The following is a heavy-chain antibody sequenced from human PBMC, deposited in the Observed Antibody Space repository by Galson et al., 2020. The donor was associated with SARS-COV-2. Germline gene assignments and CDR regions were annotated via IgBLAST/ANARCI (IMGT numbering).Heavy chain of an antibody. J-gene: IGHJ5*02. CDR3: AILGVVVMHWFDP. D-gene: IGHD3-22*01. V-gene: IGHV1-8*01. CDR1: GYTFTSYD. Sequence: ASVKVSCKASGYTFTSYDINWVRQATGQGLEWMGWMNPNSGNTGYAQKFQGRVTMTRNTSISTAYMELSSLRSEDTAVYYCAILGVVVMHWFDPWGQGTLVTVSS. CDR2: MNPNSGNT.